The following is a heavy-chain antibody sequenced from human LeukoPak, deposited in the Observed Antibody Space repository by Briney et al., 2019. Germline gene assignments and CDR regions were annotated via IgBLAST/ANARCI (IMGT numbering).Heavy chain of an antibody. CDR1: GGSISSSNW. V-gene: IGHV4-4*02. J-gene: IGHJ4*02. CDR3: TSHGESGSYSN. Sequence: SETLSLTCAVSGGSISSSNWWSWDRQPPGKGLEWIGEIYHSGSTNYNPSLKSRVTISVDMSKNQFSLHLRSVTAADTAVYYCTSHGESGSYSNWSQGTLVTVSS. D-gene: IGHD1-26*01. CDR2: IYHSGST.